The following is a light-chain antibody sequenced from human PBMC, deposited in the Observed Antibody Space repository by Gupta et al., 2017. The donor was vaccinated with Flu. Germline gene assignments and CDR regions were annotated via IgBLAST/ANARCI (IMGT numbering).Light chain of an antibody. CDR2: NDN. CDR1: SNIGSNV. Sequence: SNIGSNVVSWYQHLPGRAPKLLIYNDNQRPSGVPDRFSGSKSGTSASLAISGLQSEDEADYYCAAWDDSLNGLWVFGGGTQLTVL. V-gene: IGLV1-44*01. CDR3: AAWDDSLNGLWV. J-gene: IGLJ3*02.